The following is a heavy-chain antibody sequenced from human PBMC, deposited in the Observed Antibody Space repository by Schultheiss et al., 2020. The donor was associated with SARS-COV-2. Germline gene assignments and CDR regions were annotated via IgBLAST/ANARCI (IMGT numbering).Heavy chain of an antibody. J-gene: IGHJ4*02. CDR3: ARDKGAYCGGDCYSSGYFDY. D-gene: IGHD2-21*02. CDR2: ISYDGSNK. Sequence: GGSLRLSCAASGFTFSSYAMHWVRQAPGKGLEWVAVISYDGSNKYYADSVKGRFTISRDNSKNTLYLQMNSLRAEDTAVYYCARDKGAYCGGDCYSSGYFDYWGQGTLVTVSS. V-gene: IGHV3-30*01. CDR1: GFTFSSYA.